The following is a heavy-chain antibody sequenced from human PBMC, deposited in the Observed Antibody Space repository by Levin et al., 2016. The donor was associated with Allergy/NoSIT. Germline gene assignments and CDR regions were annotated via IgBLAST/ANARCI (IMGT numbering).Heavy chain of an antibody. Sequence: WIRQPPGKGLEWIGYIYYSGSTYYNPSLKSRVTISVDTSKNQFSLKLSSVTAADTAVYYCAREMATTPPYYYYGMDVWGQGTTVTVSS. CDR3: AREMATTPPYYYYGMDV. D-gene: IGHD5-24*01. J-gene: IGHJ6*02. V-gene: IGHV4-31*02. CDR2: IYYSGST.